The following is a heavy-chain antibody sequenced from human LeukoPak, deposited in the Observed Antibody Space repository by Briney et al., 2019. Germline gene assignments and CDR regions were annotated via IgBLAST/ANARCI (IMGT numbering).Heavy chain of an antibody. J-gene: IGHJ4*02. CDR1: GFTFSNYD. CDR3: AGTYGSGSYPNY. D-gene: IGHD3-10*01. CDR2: ISSSSGYI. V-gene: IGHV3-21*01. Sequence: PGGSLRLSCAASGFTFSNYDMNWVRQAPGKGLEWVSSISSSSGYIYYADSVKGRFAISRDNAKSSLYLQMYSLRAEDTAVYYCAGTYGSGSYPNYWGQGTLVTVSS.